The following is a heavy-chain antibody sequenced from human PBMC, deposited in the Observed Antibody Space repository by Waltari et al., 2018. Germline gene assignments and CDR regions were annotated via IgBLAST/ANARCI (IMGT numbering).Heavy chain of an antibody. CDR1: GFTFSNAW. J-gene: IGHJ3*02. Sequence: EVQLVESGGGLVKPGGSLRLSCAASGFTFSNAWMSWVRQAPGKGLEWVGRIKSKTDGGTTDYAAPVKGRFTISRDDSKNTLYLQRNSLKTEDTAVYYCTTGGGQPYHDAFDIWGQGTMVTVSS. D-gene: IGHD2-15*01. CDR3: TTGGGQPYHDAFDI. CDR2: IKSKTDGGTT. V-gene: IGHV3-15*01.